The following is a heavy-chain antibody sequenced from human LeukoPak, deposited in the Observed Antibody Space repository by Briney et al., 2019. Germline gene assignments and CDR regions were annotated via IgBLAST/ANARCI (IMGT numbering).Heavy chain of an antibody. Sequence: GGSLRLSCAASGFTFSSYSMNWVRQAPVKGLEWVSSISSSSSYIYYADSVKGRFTISRDNAKNSLYLQTNSLRAEDTAVYYCARDHYYGSGSSHPWGQGTLVTVSS. CDR3: ARDHYYGSGSSHP. CDR1: GFTFSSYS. CDR2: ISSSSSYI. V-gene: IGHV3-21*01. J-gene: IGHJ5*02. D-gene: IGHD3-10*01.